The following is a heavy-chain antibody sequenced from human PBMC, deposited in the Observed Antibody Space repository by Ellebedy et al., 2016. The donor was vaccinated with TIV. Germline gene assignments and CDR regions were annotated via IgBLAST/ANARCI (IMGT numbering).Heavy chain of an antibody. CDR3: AREEGYSSGWYMGTDAFDI. D-gene: IGHD6-19*01. CDR1: GGSVSSGSYY. CDR2: IYYSGST. Sequence: SETLSLTXTVSGGSVSSGSYYWSWIRQPPGKGLEWIGYIYYSGSTNYNPSLKSRVTISVDTSKNQFSLKLSSVTAADTAVYYCAREEGYSSGWYMGTDAFDIWGQGTMVTVSS. J-gene: IGHJ3*02. V-gene: IGHV4-61*01.